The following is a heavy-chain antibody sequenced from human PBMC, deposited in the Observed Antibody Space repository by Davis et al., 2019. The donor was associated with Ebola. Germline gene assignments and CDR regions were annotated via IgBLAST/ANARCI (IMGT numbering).Heavy chain of an antibody. J-gene: IGHJ4*02. V-gene: IGHV3-74*01. D-gene: IGHD4-17*01. CDR3: ARDYGDYIYDS. Sequence: GESLKISCAASGFTFSTYWMTWVRQVPGKGLVWVSRIKTAGSNTNYADSVKGRFTISRDNAKSTLFLQMNSLGVEETGVYYCARDYGDYIYDSWGQGTRVTVSS. CDR1: GFTFSTYW. CDR2: IKTAGSNT.